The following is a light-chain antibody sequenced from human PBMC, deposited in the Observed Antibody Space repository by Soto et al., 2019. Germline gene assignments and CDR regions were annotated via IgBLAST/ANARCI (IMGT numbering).Light chain of an antibody. V-gene: IGKV3-20*01. Sequence: EIVLTQSPGTLSLSPGERATLSCRASQSVRSNNLAWYQQKPGQAPRLLIYGASSRAAGIPDRFGGSGSGTDFTLTISRLEPEDFALYHCQQYGSSPRTFGQGTKREI. CDR3: QQYGSSPRT. CDR2: GAS. J-gene: IGKJ2*01. CDR1: QSVRSNN.